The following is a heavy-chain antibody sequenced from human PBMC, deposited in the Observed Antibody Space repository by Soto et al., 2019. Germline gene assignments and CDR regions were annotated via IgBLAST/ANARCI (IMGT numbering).Heavy chain of an antibody. Sequence: QVQLQESGPGLVMPSQTLSLTCAVSGGSIDDINSYWTWIRQSPGRRPEWIGYIHNTGNTFYSPSLRRRLAISIDRSKSQFSLKLSAVTAADTAFYYCARSTYGEGYPHFFADWGQGTLVTVSS. CDR1: GGSIDDINSY. V-gene: IGHV4-30-4*01. J-gene: IGHJ4*02. CDR2: IHNTGNT. D-gene: IGHD3-16*02. CDR3: ARSTYGEGYPHFFAD.